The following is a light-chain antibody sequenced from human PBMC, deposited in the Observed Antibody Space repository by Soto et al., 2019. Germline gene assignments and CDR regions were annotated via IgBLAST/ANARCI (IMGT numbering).Light chain of an antibody. Sequence: EIVMTQSPVTLSVSPGERATLSCRASQSVSRKLVWYQQKPGQAPRPLIYDASTRATGIPARFSGSGSGTDFTLTISSLEPEDFAVYYCQQRSNWPPITFGQGTRLEIK. J-gene: IGKJ5*01. CDR1: QSVSRK. CDR2: DAS. V-gene: IGKV3-11*01. CDR3: QQRSNWPPIT.